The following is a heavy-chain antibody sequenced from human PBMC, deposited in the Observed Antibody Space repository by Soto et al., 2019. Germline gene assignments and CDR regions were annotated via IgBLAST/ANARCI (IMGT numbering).Heavy chain of an antibody. CDR1: GLTFSSYT. J-gene: IGHJ5*01. CDR2: ISSGSSYI. CDR3: ARDILSGGAYPDS. V-gene: IGHV3-21*01. Sequence: GGSLRLSCAASGLTFSSYTMNWVRQAPGKGLEWISSISSGSSYIYYAGSVKGRFTISRDNAKNSLFLQMNSLRADDTAVYYCARDILSGGAYPDSWGQGTKVTVSS. D-gene: IGHD3-10*01.